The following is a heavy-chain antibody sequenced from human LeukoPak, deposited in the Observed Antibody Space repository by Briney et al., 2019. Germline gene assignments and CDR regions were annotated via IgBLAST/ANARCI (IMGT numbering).Heavy chain of an antibody. CDR1: GGSISSYY. D-gene: IGHD6-19*01. CDR2: IYYSGST. V-gene: IGHV4-59*01. J-gene: IGHJ4*02. CDR3: ARGRLLYSSGWPFDY. Sequence: SETLSLTCTVSGGSISSYYWSWLRQPPGKGLEGIGYIYYSGSTNYNPSLKSRVTISVDTSKHQFSLKLSSVTAADTAVYYCARGRLLYSSGWPFDYWGQGTLVTVSS.